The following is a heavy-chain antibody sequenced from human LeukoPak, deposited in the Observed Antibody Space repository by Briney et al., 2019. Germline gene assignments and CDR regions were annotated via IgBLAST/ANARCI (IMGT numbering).Heavy chain of an antibody. CDR1: GGSFSGYY. D-gene: IGHD3-9*01. J-gene: IGHJ5*02. Sequence: PSETLSLTCAVYGGSFSGYYWSWIRQPPGKGLEWIGEINHSGSTNYNPSLKRRVTISVDTSKNQFSLKLSSVTAEDTAVYYCARGHKLRYFDCLPKNWFDPWGQGTLVTVSS. CDR2: INHSGST. V-gene: IGHV4-34*01. CDR3: ARGHKLRYFDCLPKNWFDP.